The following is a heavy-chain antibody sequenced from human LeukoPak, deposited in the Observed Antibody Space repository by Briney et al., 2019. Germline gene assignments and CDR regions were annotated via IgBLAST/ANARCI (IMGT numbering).Heavy chain of an antibody. CDR2: ISSSSSTI. D-gene: IGHD2-15*01. CDR3: ARELLGYYYGMDV. V-gene: IGHV3-48*04. J-gene: IGHJ6*02. CDR1: GFTFSSYS. Sequence: GGSLRLSCAASGFTFSSYSMNWVRQAPGKGLEWVSYISSSSSTIYYADSVKGRFTISRDNAKNSLYLQMNSLRAEDTAVYYCARELLGYYYGMDVWGQGTTVTVSS.